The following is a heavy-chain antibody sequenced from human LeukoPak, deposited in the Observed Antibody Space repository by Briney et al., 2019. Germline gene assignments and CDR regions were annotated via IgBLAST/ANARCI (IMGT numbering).Heavy chain of an antibody. CDR2: ISSSGSTI. D-gene: IGHD1-1*01. CDR1: GFTFSSYE. V-gene: IGHV3-48*03. CDR3: ATRPGTVEDD. J-gene: IGHJ4*02. Sequence: GGSLRLSCAASGFTFSSYEMNWVRQAPGKGLEWVSYISSSGSTIYYADSVKGRFTISRDNAKNSLYLQMNSLRAEDTAVYYCATRPGTVEDDWGQGTLVTVSS.